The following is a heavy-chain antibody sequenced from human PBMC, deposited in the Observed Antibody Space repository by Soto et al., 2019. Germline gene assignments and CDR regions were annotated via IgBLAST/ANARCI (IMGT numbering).Heavy chain of an antibody. CDR2: ISWKDEK. J-gene: IGHJ4*02. CDR1: GFSLSTSGAG. CDR3: AHRYGGNYYRWYFDS. V-gene: IGHV2-5*01. D-gene: IGHD1-26*01. Sequence: QITWKESGPTLVKPTQTLTVTCTFSGFSLSTSGAGVGWIRQSPGKAPEWLALISWKDEKRYNPGLKSRLTITRDTSKNQVVLTMTNLDPVDTATYFCAHRYGGNYYRWYFDSWGQGTLVTVSS.